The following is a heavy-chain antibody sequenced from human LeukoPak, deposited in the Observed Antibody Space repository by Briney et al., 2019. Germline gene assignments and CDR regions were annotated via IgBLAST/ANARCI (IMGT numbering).Heavy chain of an antibody. Sequence: GGSLRLSCAASGFTFSSYAMSWVRQGPGKGLEWVSAICGSGGSTYYADSVKRPSTIARYKSKDTMYLQRSSLKGEDTGVYYRARDSTLLCSAGPWYWGFDSWGQGTQVTVSS. D-gene: IGHD2-21*01. J-gene: IGHJ4*02. CDR1: GFTFSSYA. CDR3: ARDSTLLCSAGPWYWGFDS. CDR2: ICGSGGST. V-gene: IGHV3-23*01.